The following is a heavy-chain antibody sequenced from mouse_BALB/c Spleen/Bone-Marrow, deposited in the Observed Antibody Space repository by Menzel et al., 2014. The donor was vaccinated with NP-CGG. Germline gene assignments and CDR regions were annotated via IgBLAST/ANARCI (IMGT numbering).Heavy chain of an antibody. J-gene: IGHJ2*01. D-gene: IGHD2-3*01. V-gene: IGHV1-4*01. CDR3: AREGSYDVCSGHSDY. Sequence: VQLQQSGAELARPGASVRMSCKASGYSFTSYTMHWLKQRPGQGLEWIAYIVPSSAYSNYNQKFKDKATLTADRSSSTAYMQLSSLTSEDSAVYYCAREGSYDVCSGHSDYWGPGTTLTVSS. CDR1: GYSFTSYT. CDR2: IVPSSAYS.